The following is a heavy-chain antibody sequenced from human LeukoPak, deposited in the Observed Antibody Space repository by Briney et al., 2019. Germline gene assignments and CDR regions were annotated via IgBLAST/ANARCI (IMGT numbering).Heavy chain of an antibody. CDR2: ISSSGSTI. Sequence: PGGSLRLSCAASGFTFSSYEMNWVRQAPGKGLEWVSYISSSGSTIYYADSVKGRFPISRDNAKNSLYLQMNSLRAEDTAVYYCARQHYLSWYFDLWGRGTLVTVSS. V-gene: IGHV3-48*03. J-gene: IGHJ2*01. CDR1: GFTFSSYE. D-gene: IGHD1-26*01. CDR3: ARQHYLSWYFDL.